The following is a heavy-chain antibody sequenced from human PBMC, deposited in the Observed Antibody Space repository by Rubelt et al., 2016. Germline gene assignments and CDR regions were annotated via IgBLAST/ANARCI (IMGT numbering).Heavy chain of an antibody. CDR2: IHYTGSHS. D-gene: IGHD2-2*01. V-gene: IGHV4-39*01. CDR1: GASIISSRYY. CDR3: ARGQYRLLKADWFDP. J-gene: IGHJ5*02. Sequence: QLQLQESGPGLVKPSETLSLTCTVSGASIISSRYYWGWIRQPPGTGLEWIGSIHYTGSHSYYNPSLKSRVTISVDTSNVQSSLRVNCGTAADTAGYYCARGQYRLLKADWFDPWGQGTLVTVSS.